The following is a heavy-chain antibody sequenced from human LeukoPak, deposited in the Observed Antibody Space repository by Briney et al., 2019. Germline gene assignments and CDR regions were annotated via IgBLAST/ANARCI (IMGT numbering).Heavy chain of an antibody. V-gene: IGHV3-23*01. CDR3: AKDLSQGRAAPDY. J-gene: IGHJ4*02. CDR2: ISGSGGST. Sequence: PGGSLGLSCAASGFTFSSYAMSWVRQAPGKGLEWVSAISGSGGSTYYADSVKGRFTISRDNSKNTLYLQMNSLRAEDTAVYYCAKDLSQGRAAPDYWGQGTLVTVSS. CDR1: GFTFSSYA. D-gene: IGHD6-13*01.